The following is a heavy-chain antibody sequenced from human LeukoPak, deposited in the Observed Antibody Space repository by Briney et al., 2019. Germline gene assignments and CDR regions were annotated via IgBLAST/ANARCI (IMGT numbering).Heavy chain of an antibody. D-gene: IGHD4-17*01. CDR3: ARDDGDYVGLSWFDP. CDR1: GGSISSSSYY. Sequence: SETLSLTCTVSGGSISSSSYYWGWIRQPPGQGLEWIGSIYYSGSTYYNPSLKSRVTISVDTSKNQFSLKLSSVTAADTAVYYCARDDGDYVGLSWFDPWGQGTLVTVSS. J-gene: IGHJ5*02. CDR2: IYYSGST. V-gene: IGHV4-39*07.